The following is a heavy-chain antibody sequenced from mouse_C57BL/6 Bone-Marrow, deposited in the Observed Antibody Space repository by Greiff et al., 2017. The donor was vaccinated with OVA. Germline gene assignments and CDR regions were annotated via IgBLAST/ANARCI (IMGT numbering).Heavy chain of an antibody. V-gene: IGHV1-62-2*01. J-gene: IGHJ1*03. Sequence: QVQLKESGAELVKPGASVKLSCKASGYTFTEYTIHWVKQRSGQGLEWIGWFYPGSGSIKYNEKFKDKATLTADKSSSTVYMELSRLTSEDSAVYFCERHEEGSGNNPWYVDVWGTGTTVTVSS. CDR3: ERHEEGSGNNPWYVDV. CDR2: FYPGSGSI. CDR1: GYTFTEYT. D-gene: IGHD2-1*01.